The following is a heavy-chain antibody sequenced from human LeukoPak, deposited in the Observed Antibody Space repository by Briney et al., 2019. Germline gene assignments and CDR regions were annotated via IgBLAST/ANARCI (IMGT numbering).Heavy chain of an antibody. V-gene: IGHV4-34*01. CDR2: INHSGST. D-gene: IGHD1-7*01. CDR3: AGRTSELGFYFDH. CDR1: GGSFSGYY. Sequence: SETLSLTCAVYGGSFSGYYWSWIRQPPGKGLEWIREINHSGSTNYNPSLKSRVTISVDTSKNQFSLYLQMDNLRAEDTAVYYCAGRTSELGFYFDHWGQGALVTVFS. J-gene: IGHJ4*02.